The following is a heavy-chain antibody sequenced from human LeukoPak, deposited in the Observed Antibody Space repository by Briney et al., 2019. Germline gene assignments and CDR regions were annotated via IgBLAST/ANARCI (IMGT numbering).Heavy chain of an antibody. CDR2: ISGSGGST. J-gene: IGHJ5*02. CDR3: AKDPNLYGDYGS. D-gene: IGHD4-17*01. Sequence: PGGSLRLSCAASGFTFSSYAMSWVRQAPGKGLEWVSAISGSGGSTYYADSVKGRLTISRDNSKNTLYLQMNSLRAEDTAVYYCAKDPNLYGDYGSWGQGTLVTVSS. CDR1: GFTFSSYA. V-gene: IGHV3-23*01.